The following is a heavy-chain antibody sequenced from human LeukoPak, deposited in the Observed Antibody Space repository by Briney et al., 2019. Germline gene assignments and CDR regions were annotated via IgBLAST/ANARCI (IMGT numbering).Heavy chain of an antibody. CDR2: INPNSGGT. CDR1: GYTLTGYY. V-gene: IGHV1-2*02. Sequence: ASVKVSCKVSGYTLTGYYMHWVRQAPGQGLEWMGWINPNSGGTNYAQKFQGRVTMTRDTSISTAYMELSRLRSDDTAVYYCARIVGATSAWFDPWGQGTLVTVSS. D-gene: IGHD1-26*01. CDR3: ARIVGATSAWFDP. J-gene: IGHJ5*02.